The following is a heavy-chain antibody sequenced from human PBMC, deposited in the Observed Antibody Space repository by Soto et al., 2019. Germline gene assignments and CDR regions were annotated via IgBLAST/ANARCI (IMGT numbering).Heavy chain of an antibody. CDR2: ISWGSPYT. V-gene: IGHV3-43*01. CDR3: TKVSYPYSSSSETLLDY. Sequence: EVQLVESGGVVVQPGGSLRLSCAASGFTFDAYTMHWVRQAPGKGLEWVSLISWGSPYTYYADSVKGRFTISRDNGQNSLYLPMNSLRTEDTALYYCTKVSYPYSSSSETLLDYWGQGTLVTVSS. J-gene: IGHJ4*02. CDR1: GFTFDAYT. D-gene: IGHD6-6*01.